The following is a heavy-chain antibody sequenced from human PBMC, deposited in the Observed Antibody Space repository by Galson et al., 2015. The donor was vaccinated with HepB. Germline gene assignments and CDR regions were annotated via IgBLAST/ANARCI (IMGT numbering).Heavy chain of an antibody. D-gene: IGHD4-23*01. V-gene: IGHV3-9*01. J-gene: IGHJ3*02. CDR3: AKAETTVVTGGAFDI. CDR1: GLTFDEYA. Sequence: SLRLSCAASGLTFDEYAMHWGRHAPGKGREWDSGIRWNSGSIGYADSVKGRFTISRDNAKNSLYLQMNSLRAEDTALYYCAKAETTVVTGGAFDIWGQGTMVTVSS. CDR2: IRWNSGSI.